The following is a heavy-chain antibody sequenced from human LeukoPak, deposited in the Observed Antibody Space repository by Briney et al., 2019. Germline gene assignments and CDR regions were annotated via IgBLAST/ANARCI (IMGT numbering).Heavy chain of an antibody. Sequence: ASAKVSCKASSYTFTNYAFTWVRQAPGQGLEWMGWISAYNGNTNYAQKLQGRVTMTTDTSTSTAYMELRSLRSDDTAVYYCARGGAAYYYGSGNLDYWGQGTLVTVSS. CDR2: ISAYNGNT. CDR3: ARGGAAYYYGSGNLDY. D-gene: IGHD3-10*01. V-gene: IGHV1-18*01. CDR1: SYTFTNYA. J-gene: IGHJ4*02.